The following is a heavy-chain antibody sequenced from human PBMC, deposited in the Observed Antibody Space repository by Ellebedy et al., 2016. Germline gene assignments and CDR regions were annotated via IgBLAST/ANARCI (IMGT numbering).Heavy chain of an antibody. D-gene: IGHD3-10*01. J-gene: IGHJ4*02. CDR3: ARHRPMIRGTVTSLDY. CDR1: GYSFTSYW. CDR2: VYPGDSDA. V-gene: IGHV5-51*01. Sequence: GGSLRLSXKGSGYSFTSYWIGWVRQMPGKGLEWMGIVYPGDSDARYSPSFQGRVTMSVDKSIDTAYLQWSSLQASDTARYYCARHRPMIRGTVTSLDYWGQGTLVTVSS.